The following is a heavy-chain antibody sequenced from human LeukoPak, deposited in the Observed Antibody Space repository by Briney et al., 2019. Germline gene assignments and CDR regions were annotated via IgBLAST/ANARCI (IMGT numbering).Heavy chain of an antibody. CDR1: GFTFSGSA. Sequence: GGSLRLSCAASGFTFSGSAMHWVRQASGKGLEWVGRIRSKANSYATAYAASVKGRFTISRDDSRNTAYLQMNSLKTEDTAVYYCTRPGTYYDILTGYYLDRDYYYMDVWGKGTTATVSS. J-gene: IGHJ6*03. D-gene: IGHD3-9*01. CDR3: TRPGTYYDILTGYYLDRDYYYMDV. CDR2: IRSKANSYAT. V-gene: IGHV3-73*01.